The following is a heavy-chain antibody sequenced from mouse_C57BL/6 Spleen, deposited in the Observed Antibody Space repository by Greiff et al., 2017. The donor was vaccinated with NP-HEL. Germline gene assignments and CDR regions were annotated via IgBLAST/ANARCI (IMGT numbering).Heavy chain of an antibody. V-gene: IGHV5-16*01. CDR1: GFTFSDYY. Sequence: EVKVVESEGGLVQPGSSMKLSCTASGFTFSDYYMAWVRQVPEKGLEWVANINYDGSSTYYLDSLKSRFIISRDNAKNILYLQMSSLKSEDTATYYCARGRDYYGSSLYAMDYWGQGTSVTVSS. CDR3: ARGRDYYGSSLYAMDY. D-gene: IGHD1-1*01. J-gene: IGHJ4*01. CDR2: INYDGSST.